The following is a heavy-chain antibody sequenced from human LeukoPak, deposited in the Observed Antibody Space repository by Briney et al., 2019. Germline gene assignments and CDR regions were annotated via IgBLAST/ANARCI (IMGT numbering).Heavy chain of an antibody. CDR3: AREMIGRDYGMDV. CDR1: GFTFGSFS. D-gene: IGHD3-22*01. Sequence: GGSLRLSCAASGFTFGSFSMKWVRQAPGKGLEWVSSISGSSTYIYYADSVKGRLAIARDNAKNSLYLQMNSLRAADTAVYYCAREMIGRDYGMDVWGQGTTVTLSS. CDR2: ISGSSTYI. V-gene: IGHV3-21*01. J-gene: IGHJ6*02.